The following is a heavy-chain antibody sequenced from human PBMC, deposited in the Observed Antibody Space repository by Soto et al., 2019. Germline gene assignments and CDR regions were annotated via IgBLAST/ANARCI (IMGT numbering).Heavy chain of an antibody. D-gene: IGHD6-13*01. CDR2: ISYDGSNK. J-gene: IGHJ6*02. Sequence: QVQLVESGGGVVQPGRSLRLSCAASGFTFSSYAMHWVRQAPGKGLEWVAVISYDGSNKYYADSVKGRFTISRDNSKNTLYLQRNSLRAEDTAVYYCARDAEIAGSSGGMDVWGQGTTVTVSS. CDR1: GFTFSSYA. V-gene: IGHV3-30-3*01. CDR3: ARDAEIAGSSGGMDV.